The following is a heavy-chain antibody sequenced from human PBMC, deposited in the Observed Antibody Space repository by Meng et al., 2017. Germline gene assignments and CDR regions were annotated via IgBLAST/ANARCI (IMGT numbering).Heavy chain of an antibody. V-gene: IGHV1-69*01. CDR1: GGTFSIYA. CDR3: ARDIAGCFGY. D-gene: IGHD6-13*01. CDR2: IIPIFGTA. J-gene: IGHJ4*02. Sequence: VQLVHSGSEVKKHGSTVKVTCKASGGTFSIYAISWVLQAPGQGLEWMGGIIPIFGTANYAQKFQGRVTITADESTSTAYMELRSLRSEDTAVYYCARDIAGCFGYWGQGTLVTVSS.